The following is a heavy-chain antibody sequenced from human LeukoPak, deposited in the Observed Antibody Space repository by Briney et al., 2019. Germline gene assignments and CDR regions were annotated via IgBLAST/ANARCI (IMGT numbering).Heavy chain of an antibody. CDR3: ARGWFGELFPGQFYYYGMDV. J-gene: IGHJ6*02. CDR1: GYTFTSYG. CDR2: ISAYNGNT. D-gene: IGHD3-10*01. Sequence: ASVKVSCKASGYTFTSYGISWVRQAPGQGLEWMGWISAYNGNTNYAQKLQGRVTMTTDTSTSTAYMELRSLRSDDTAVYYCARGWFGELFPGQFYYYGMDVWRQGTTVTVSS. V-gene: IGHV1-18*01.